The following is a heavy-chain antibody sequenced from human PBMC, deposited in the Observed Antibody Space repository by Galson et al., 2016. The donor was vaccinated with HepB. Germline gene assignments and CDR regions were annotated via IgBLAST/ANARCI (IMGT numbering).Heavy chain of an antibody. D-gene: IGHD2-21*02. CDR2: VSYDGSNN. V-gene: IGHV3-30-3*01. CDR3: ARDANLAYCRGDCYWFDY. Sequence: SLRLSCAASGFIFSDYAMYWVRQAPGKGLEWVAVVSYDGSNNYYPDSVKDRFTVSRDNSKNTLYLQMNSLRAEDTAVYYCARDANLAYCRGDCYWFDYWGPGTLVTVS. CDR1: GFIFSDYA. J-gene: IGHJ4*02.